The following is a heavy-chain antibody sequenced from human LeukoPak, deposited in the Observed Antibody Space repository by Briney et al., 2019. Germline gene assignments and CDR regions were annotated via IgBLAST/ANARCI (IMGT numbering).Heavy chain of an antibody. CDR3: ARYAVGATTPRGLDV. D-gene: IGHD1-26*01. V-gene: IGHV4-34*01. J-gene: IGHJ6*02. CDR2: INHSGST. Sequence: PSETLSLTCAVYGGSFSGYYWSWIRQPPGKGLEWIGEINHSGSTNYNPSLKSRVTISVNTSKNQFSLKLSSVTAADTAVYYCARYAVGATTPRGLDVWGQGTTVTVSS. CDR1: GGSFSGYY.